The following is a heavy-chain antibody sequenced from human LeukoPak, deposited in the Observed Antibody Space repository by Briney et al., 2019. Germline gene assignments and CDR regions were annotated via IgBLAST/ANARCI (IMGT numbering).Heavy chain of an antibody. D-gene: IGHD3-3*01. J-gene: IGHJ6*02. CDR3: ARDSDDFWSGDSGMDV. CDR1: GFTFSSYA. CDR2: IDSSSSYI. Sequence: PGGSLRLSCAASGFTFSSYAMNWVRQAPGKGLEWVSSIDSSSSYIYYADSVKGRFTISRANAKDSLFLQMNSLRAEDTAVYYCARDSDDFWSGDSGMDVWGQGTTVTVSS. V-gene: IGHV3-21*01.